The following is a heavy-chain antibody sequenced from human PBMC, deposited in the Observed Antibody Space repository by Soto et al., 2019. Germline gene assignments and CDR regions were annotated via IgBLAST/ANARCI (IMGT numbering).Heavy chain of an antibody. Sequence: SETLSLTCSVSGGSMSKFYWSWIRKTAGKGLEWMGRVYATGTSDYNPSLRSRIAMSVDISKKTFSLRLRSVTAADTGVYYCVRDGSKTLRDCFDPWGQGILVPVS. J-gene: IGHJ5*02. V-gene: IGHV4-4*07. CDR2: VYATGTS. D-gene: IGHD4-17*01. CDR3: VRDGSKTLRDCFDP. CDR1: GGSMSKFY.